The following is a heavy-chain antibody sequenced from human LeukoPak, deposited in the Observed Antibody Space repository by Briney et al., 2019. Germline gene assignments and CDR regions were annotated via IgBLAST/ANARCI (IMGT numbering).Heavy chain of an antibody. V-gene: IGHV5-51*01. CDR2: IYPGDPDT. CDR1: GYSFTSYW. J-gene: IGHJ5*02. D-gene: IGHD3-22*01. CDR3: ARGQNYYDSSGYLRSNWFDP. Sequence: GESLKISCKGSGYSFTSYWIGWVRQMPGKGLEWMGIIYPGDPDTRYSPSFQGQVTISADKSISTAYLQWSSLEASDTAMYYCARGQNYYDSSGYLRSNWFDPWGQGTLVTVSS.